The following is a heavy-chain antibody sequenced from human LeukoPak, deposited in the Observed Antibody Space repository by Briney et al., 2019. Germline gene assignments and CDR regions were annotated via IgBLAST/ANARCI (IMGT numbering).Heavy chain of an antibody. Sequence: GGSLRLSCAASGFTFSSYDMHWVRQAPGKGLEWAAFIRYDGSNKYYADSVKGRFTISRDNSKNTLYLQMNSLRAADTAVYYCAKDPTHYRVWDDYDSTVLSYWGQGTLVTVSS. CDR3: AKDPTHYRVWDDYDSTVLSY. D-gene: IGHD3-22*01. CDR1: GFTFSSYD. J-gene: IGHJ4*02. CDR2: IRYDGSNK. V-gene: IGHV3-30*02.